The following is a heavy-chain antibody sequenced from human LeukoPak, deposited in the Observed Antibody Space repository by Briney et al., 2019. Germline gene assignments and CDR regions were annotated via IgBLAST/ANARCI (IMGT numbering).Heavy chain of an antibody. J-gene: IGHJ4*02. D-gene: IGHD2-8*02. CDR1: GFTFGSAA. Sequence: GGSLRLSCVASGFTFGSAAMTWVRQAPGKGLEWVSGISGSDGGTYYAVSVKGRFTISRDNSNNTLYLQMNSLRGEDTAIYYCARDRGSGAFDNWGQGTLVTVSS. CDR3: ARDRGSGAFDN. CDR2: ISGSDGGT. V-gene: IGHV3-23*01.